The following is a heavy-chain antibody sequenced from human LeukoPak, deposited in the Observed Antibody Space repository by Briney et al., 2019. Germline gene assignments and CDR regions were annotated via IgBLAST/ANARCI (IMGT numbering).Heavy chain of an antibody. D-gene: IGHD6-19*01. CDR3: ARDRRSSGWFHYFDY. CDR2: ISYDGSNK. CDR1: GFTFDDYG. V-gene: IGHV3-30*03. Sequence: GGSLRLSCAASGFTFDDYGMSWVRQAPGKGLEWVAVISYDGSNKYYADSVKGRFTISRDNSKNTLYLQMNSLRAEDTAVYYCARDRRSSGWFHYFDYWGQGTLVTVSS. J-gene: IGHJ4*02.